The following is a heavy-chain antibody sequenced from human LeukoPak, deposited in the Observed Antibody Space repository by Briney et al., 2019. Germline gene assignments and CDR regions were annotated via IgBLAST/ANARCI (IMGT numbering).Heavy chain of an antibody. CDR2: VYYTGSA. J-gene: IGHJ5*02. Sequence: SETLSLTCTVSSGSISSTSYHWAWIRQPPGKGLEWIATVYYTGSAYYNPSLKSRVTISVDTSKSQFSLKLSSVTTADTALYYCARYASGSYYWFDPWGQGTLVTVSS. CDR3: ARYASGSYYWFDP. D-gene: IGHD3-10*01. V-gene: IGHV4-39*01. CDR1: SGSISSTSYH.